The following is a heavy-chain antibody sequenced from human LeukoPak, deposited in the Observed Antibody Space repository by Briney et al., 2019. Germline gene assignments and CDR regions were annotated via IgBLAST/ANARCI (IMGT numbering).Heavy chain of an antibody. D-gene: IGHD5-12*01. CDR3: VVASDALDL. J-gene: IGHJ3*01. CDR2: IDSDGRTT. CDR1: GFTFSIYW. Sequence: PGGSLRLSCVASGFTFSIYWMYWVRQAPGKGLVWVSRIDSDGRTTDYADSLRGRFIISRDNSKNTLYLQMNSLKADDTAIYYCVVASDALDLWGQGTTVTVSS. V-gene: IGHV3-74*01.